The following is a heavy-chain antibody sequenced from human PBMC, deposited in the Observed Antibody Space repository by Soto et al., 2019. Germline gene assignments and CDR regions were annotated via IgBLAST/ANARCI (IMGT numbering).Heavy chain of an antibody. Sequence: PGGSLRLSCAASGFTFSSYGMHWVRQAPGKGLEWVAVIWYDGSNKYYADSVKGRFTISRDNSKNTLYLQMNSLRAEDTAVYYCARDSGIVVVPAAQISYNLDYWGQGTLVTVSS. D-gene: IGHD2-2*01. CDR3: ARDSGIVVVPAAQISYNLDY. CDR1: GFTFSSYG. V-gene: IGHV3-33*01. CDR2: IWYDGSNK. J-gene: IGHJ4*02.